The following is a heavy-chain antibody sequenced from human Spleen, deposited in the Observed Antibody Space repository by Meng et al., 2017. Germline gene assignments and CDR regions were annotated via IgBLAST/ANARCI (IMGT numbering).Heavy chain of an antibody. CDR3: ARGPTTMAHDFDY. CDR2: INHSGST. D-gene: IGHD4-11*01. Sequence: QVHQQELGAGLLKPSETLSLTCVVAGGSFSDYYWSWVRQPPGKGLEWIGEINHSGSTNNNPSLESRATISVDTSQNNLSLKLSSVTAADSAVYYCARGPTTMAHDFDYWGQGTLVTVSS. V-gene: IGHV4-34*04. CDR1: GGSFSDYY. J-gene: IGHJ4*02.